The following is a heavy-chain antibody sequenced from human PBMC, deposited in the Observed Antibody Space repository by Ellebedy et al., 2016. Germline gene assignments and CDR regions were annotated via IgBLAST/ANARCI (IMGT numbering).Heavy chain of an antibody. CDR3: AREYYDILTGYYNYYYGMDV. CDR2: IDGSGSVI. Sequence: GESLKISCAASGFTFSDSYMTWIRQAPGKGPEWLAYIDGSGSVIVYADSVKGRFTISRDNAKNSLYLQMNSLRAEDTAVYYCAREYYDILTGYYNYYYGMDVWGQGTTVTVSS. D-gene: IGHD3-9*01. V-gene: IGHV3-11*04. J-gene: IGHJ6*02. CDR1: GFTFSDSY.